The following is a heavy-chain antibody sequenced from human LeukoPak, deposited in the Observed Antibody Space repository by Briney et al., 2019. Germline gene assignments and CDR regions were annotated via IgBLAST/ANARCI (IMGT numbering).Heavy chain of an antibody. D-gene: IGHD3-22*01. V-gene: IGHV3-30-3*01. CDR2: ISYDGNNK. Sequence: PGRTLRLSYAASGFNFGSYSMHWVRQAPGKGLEWVAVISYDGNNKYYADSVKGRFTISRENSKNTLYLQMNSLRAGGTAVYYWARDYYDSSGYYGYWGQGTLVTVSS. CDR1: GFNFGSYS. J-gene: IGHJ4*02. CDR3: ARDYYDSSGYYGY.